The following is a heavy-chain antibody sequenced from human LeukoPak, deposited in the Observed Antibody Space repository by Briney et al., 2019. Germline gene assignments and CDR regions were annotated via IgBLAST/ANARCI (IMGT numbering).Heavy chain of an antibody. CDR3: ARDLKSRGTFDI. CDR1: GGSISSSNYY. D-gene: IGHD3-16*01. J-gene: IGHJ3*02. Sequence: SETLSLTCTVSGGSISSSNYYWGWIRQPPGKGLEWIGSIHYRGSTYYNWSLKSRVTISVDTSKNQFSLKLSSVTAADTAVYYCARDLKSRGTFDIWGQGTMVTVSS. CDR2: IHYRGST. V-gene: IGHV4-39*07.